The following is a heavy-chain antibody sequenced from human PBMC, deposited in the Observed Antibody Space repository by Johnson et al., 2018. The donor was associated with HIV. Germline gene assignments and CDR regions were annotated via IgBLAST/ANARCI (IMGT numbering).Heavy chain of an antibody. CDR1: GFSFSDFY. Sequence: VQLVESGGGLIQPGRSLRLSCAASGFSFSDFYMSWIRQAPGKGLEWISYMSSSGSTIYHADSVKGRFTISRDNSKNTLYLQMNSLRAEDTAVYYCARDLHAFDIWGQGTMVTVSS. V-gene: IGHV3-11*01. CDR3: ARDLHAFDI. CDR2: MSSSGSTI. J-gene: IGHJ3*02.